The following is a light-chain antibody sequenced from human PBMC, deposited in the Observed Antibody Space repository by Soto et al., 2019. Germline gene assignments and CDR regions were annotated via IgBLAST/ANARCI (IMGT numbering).Light chain of an antibody. CDR1: SSDVGGYNY. CDR2: EVS. CDR3: SSYTSGSTLYV. V-gene: IGLV2-14*01. Sequence: QSVLTQPASVSGSPGQSITISCTGTSSDVGGYNYVSWYQQHPGKAPKLMIYEVSNRPSGVSNRFSGSKSGNTASLTISGHQAEDEAEYYCSSYTSGSTLYVFGTGTKVTVL. J-gene: IGLJ1*01.